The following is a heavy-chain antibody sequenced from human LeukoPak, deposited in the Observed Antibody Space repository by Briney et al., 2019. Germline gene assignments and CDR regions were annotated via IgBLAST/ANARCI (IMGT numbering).Heavy chain of an antibody. D-gene: IGHD2-21*02. Sequence: GGSLRLSCAASRFIVSHNTMAWVRQAPGKGLEWVSLVYSAGTTYYADSVKGRFTISRDNSRNSLLLQMNNLRAEDTAVYYCARETAHLYYWGQGTLVTVSS. CDR3: ARETAHLYY. J-gene: IGHJ4*02. CDR1: RFIVSHNT. CDR2: VYSAGTT. V-gene: IGHV3-66*01.